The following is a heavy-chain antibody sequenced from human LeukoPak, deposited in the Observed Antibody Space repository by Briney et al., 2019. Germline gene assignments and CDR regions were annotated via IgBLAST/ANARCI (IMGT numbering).Heavy chain of an antibody. Sequence: PAGTLSLTCAASGFTFSSYAMHWVRQAPAKELEGGAVITYDGSNKYYADSVKGRFTISRDNSKNTLYLQMNSLRAEDTAVYYCAREEGSYHNGMDVWGQGTTVTVSS. D-gene: IGHD3-10*01. CDR1: GFTFSSYA. J-gene: IGHJ6*02. CDR2: ITYDGSNK. V-gene: IGHV3-30*04. CDR3: AREEGSYHNGMDV.